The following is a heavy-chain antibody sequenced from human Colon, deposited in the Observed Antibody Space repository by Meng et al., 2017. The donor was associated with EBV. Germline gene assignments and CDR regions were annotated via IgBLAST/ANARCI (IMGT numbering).Heavy chain of an antibody. CDR2: IYYTGST. CDR3: ARNYYFDY. CDR1: GGSINSGDYY. Sequence: LEVVGPGLVHPSKPPSLTCTVSGGSINSGDYYWSWIRQPPGKGLEWIGYIYYTGSTYYNPSLKSRVTISMDTSKNQFSLRLSSVTAADTAVYYCARNYYFDYWGQGTLVTVSS. J-gene: IGHJ4*02. V-gene: IGHV4-30-4*01.